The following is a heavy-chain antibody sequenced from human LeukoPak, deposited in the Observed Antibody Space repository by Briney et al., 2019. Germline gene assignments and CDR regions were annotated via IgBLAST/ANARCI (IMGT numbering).Heavy chain of an antibody. Sequence: GESLKISCKASGYSFNTYWIGWVRQLPGKGLEWMGIIYPGDSTTTYSPSFQGQVTISADKSISTAYLQWSSLKASDTAMYYCARQGYTVTTRSSDYWGQGTLVTVSS. V-gene: IGHV5-51*01. D-gene: IGHD4-17*01. J-gene: IGHJ4*02. CDR3: ARQGYTVTTRSSDY. CDR1: GYSFNTYW. CDR2: IYPGDSTT.